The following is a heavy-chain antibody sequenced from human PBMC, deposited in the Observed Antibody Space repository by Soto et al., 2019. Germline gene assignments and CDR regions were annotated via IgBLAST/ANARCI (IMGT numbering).Heavy chain of an antibody. J-gene: IGHJ6*03. CDR2: IGTAGDT. D-gene: IGHD6-13*01. CDR3: ARGGRGSRRWYPPLHYYYMDV. V-gene: IGHV3-13*01. Sequence: EVQLVESGGGLVQPGGSLRLSCAASGFTFSSYDMHWVRQATGKGLEWVSAIGTAGDTYYPGSVKGRFTISRENAKNSLYLQMNRLRAGDTAVYYCARGGRGSRRWYPPLHYYYMDVWGKGTTVTVSS. CDR1: GFTFSSYD.